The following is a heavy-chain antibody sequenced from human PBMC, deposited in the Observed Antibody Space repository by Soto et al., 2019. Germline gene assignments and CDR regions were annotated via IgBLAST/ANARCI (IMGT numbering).Heavy chain of an antibody. V-gene: IGHV4-39*01. CDR3: ARQGHDMLAAIYDY. CDR1: GGSISSSSYY. CDR2: IYYSGST. J-gene: IGHJ4*02. D-gene: IGHD3-9*01. Sequence: SETLSLTCTVSGGSISSSSYYWGWIRQPPGKGLEWIGSIYYSGSTYYNPSLKSRVTISVDTSKNQFSLKLSSVTAADTAVYYCARQGHDMLAAIYDYWGQGTLVTVSS.